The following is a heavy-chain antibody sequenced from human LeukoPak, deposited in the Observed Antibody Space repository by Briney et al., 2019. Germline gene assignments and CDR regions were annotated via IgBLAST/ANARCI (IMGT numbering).Heavy chain of an antibody. V-gene: IGHV1-2*02. Sequence: GSVKVSCKASGYTFTGYYMHWVRQAPGQGLEWMGWINPNSGGTNYAQKFQGRVTMTRDTSINTAYMELSRLRSDDTAVYYCAHLEGAPTYGMDVWGQGTTVTVSS. CDR2: INPNSGGT. CDR3: AHLEGAPTYGMDV. D-gene: IGHD3-16*01. J-gene: IGHJ6*02. CDR1: GYTFTGYY.